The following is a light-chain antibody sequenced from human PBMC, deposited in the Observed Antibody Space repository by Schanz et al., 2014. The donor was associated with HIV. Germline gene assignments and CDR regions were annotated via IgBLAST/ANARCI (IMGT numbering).Light chain of an antibody. Sequence: LLTQSPLSLSVPPGATASISCSASRDLRDDNGNKFLDWYLLRPGKPPQLLIYLTSNRAPGVPARFSGSGSGTYFTLRISTVGAEDVGIYYCMQSLQTPRTFGQGTRVDIK. CDR3: MQSLQTPRT. CDR2: LTS. CDR1: RDLRDDNGNKF. J-gene: IGKJ1*01. V-gene: IGKV2-28*01.